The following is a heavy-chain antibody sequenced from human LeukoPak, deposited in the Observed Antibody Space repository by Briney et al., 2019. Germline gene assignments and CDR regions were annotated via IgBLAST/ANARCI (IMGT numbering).Heavy chain of an antibody. CDR3: AREVPTVGDILTGYYNGWFDP. V-gene: IGHV4-59*12. Sequence: SETLSLTCTVSGGSISSYYWSWIRQPPGKGLEWIGYIYYSGSTNCNPSVKSRVAMSVDTSKKQFSLKLSSVTAADTAVYYCAREVPTVGDILTGYYNGWFDPWGQGTLVTVSS. D-gene: IGHD3-9*01. CDR2: IYYSGST. CDR1: GGSISSYY. J-gene: IGHJ5*02.